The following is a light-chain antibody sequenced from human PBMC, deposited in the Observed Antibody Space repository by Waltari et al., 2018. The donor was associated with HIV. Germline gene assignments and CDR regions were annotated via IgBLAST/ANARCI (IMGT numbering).Light chain of an antibody. CDR2: AAS. Sequence: DIQLTQSPSFLSASVGDRVTITCRASQGISSYLAWYQQKPGKAPKLLICAASTLQSGVPSRFSGSGSGTEFTLTISSLQPEDFATYYCQQLNSYPFGPGTKVDIK. CDR3: QQLNSYP. J-gene: IGKJ3*01. CDR1: QGISSY. V-gene: IGKV1-9*01.